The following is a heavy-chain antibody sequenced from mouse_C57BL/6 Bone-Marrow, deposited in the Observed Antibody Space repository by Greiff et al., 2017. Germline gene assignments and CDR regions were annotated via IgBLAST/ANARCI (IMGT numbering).Heavy chain of an antibody. Sequence: QVQLQQPGAELVKPGASVKLSCKASGYTFTSYWMQWVKQRPGQGLEWIGEIDPSDSYTNYNQKFKGKATLTVDTSSSTAYMQLSSLTSEYSAVYYCAREANHYAMDYWGQGTSVTVSS. J-gene: IGHJ4*01. CDR2: IDPSDSYT. V-gene: IGHV1-50*01. CDR3: AREANHYAMDY. CDR1: GYTFTSYW. D-gene: IGHD1-1*01.